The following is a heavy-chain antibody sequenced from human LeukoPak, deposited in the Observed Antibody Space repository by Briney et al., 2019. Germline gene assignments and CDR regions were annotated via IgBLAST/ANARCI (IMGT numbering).Heavy chain of an antibody. Sequence: SQTVSLTCAVSGDTVSSSSAAWHWLRQAPSRGLEWLGRTYYRSKWSTDYAVSVKSRITINPDTSKNQFSLQVNSVTPEDTAVYYCARANLATRAFDYWGQGILVTVSS. V-gene: IGHV6-1*01. J-gene: IGHJ4*02. CDR1: GDTVSSSSAA. CDR2: TYYRSKWST. CDR3: ARANLATRAFDY. D-gene: IGHD6-6*01.